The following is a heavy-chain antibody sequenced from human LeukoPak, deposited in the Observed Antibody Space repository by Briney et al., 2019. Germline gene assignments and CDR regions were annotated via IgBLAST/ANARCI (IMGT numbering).Heavy chain of an antibody. CDR1: GFTFSSYA. J-gene: IGHJ3*02. Sequence: GGSLRLSCAASGFTFSSYAMSWVRQAPGKGLEWVSAISGSGGSTYYADSVKGRFTISRDNTKNTLYLQMNSLRAEDTAVYYCTRRTTVTDQGEKHDAFDIWGQGTMVTVSS. CDR2: ISGSGGST. D-gene: IGHD4-17*01. V-gene: IGHV3-23*01. CDR3: TRRTTVTDQGEKHDAFDI.